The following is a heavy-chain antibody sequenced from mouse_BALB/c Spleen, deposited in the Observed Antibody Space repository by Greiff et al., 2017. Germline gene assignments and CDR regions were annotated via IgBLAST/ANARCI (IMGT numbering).Heavy chain of an antibody. J-gene: IGHJ4*01. CDR3: ARGGYGNDAEYYYAMDY. Sequence: QVQLQQSGAELARPGASVKMSCKASGYTFTSYTMHWVKQRPGQGLEWIGYINPSSGYTNYNQKFKDKATLTADKSSSTAYMQLSSLTSEDSAVYYCARGGYGNDAEYYYAMDYWGQGTSVTVSS. CDR2: INPSSGYT. D-gene: IGHD2-10*02. V-gene: IGHV1-4*01. CDR1: GYTFTSYT.